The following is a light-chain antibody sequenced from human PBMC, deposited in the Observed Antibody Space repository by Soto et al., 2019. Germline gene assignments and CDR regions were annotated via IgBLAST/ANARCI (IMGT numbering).Light chain of an antibody. CDR2: GAS. CDR3: QQYNNWPPWT. J-gene: IGKJ1*01. CDR1: QSVSSN. Sequence: EIVMTQSPATLSVSPGERATLSCRASQSVSSNLAWYQQKPGQAPRLLIYGASTRATGIPARFSGSGSGTDFTLTISGLQSEDFAVYYCQQYNNWPPWTFGQGPKVEIK. V-gene: IGKV3-15*01.